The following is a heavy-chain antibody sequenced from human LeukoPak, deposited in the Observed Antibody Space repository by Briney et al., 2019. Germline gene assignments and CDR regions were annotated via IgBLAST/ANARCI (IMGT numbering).Heavy chain of an antibody. CDR1: SGSVSSYF. CDR2: ISTSGST. CDR3: ARGYSSNWYWFAP. D-gene: IGHD6-13*01. J-gene: IGHJ5*02. Sequence: SETLSLTCTVSSGSVSSYFWSWIRQPAGKGLEWIGRISTSGSTNYNPSLKSRVTMSLDTSKSQFSLKLSSVTAADTAVYYCARGYSSNWYWFAPWGQGTLVTVSS. V-gene: IGHV4-4*07.